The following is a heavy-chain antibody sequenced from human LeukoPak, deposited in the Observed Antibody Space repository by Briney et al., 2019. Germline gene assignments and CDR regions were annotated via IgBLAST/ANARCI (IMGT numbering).Heavy chain of an antibody. CDR1: GFTFSSYA. CDR2: ISGNSRST. D-gene: IGHD1-26*01. CDR3: ARMSGSYWSGYFQH. J-gene: IGHJ1*01. V-gene: IGHV3-23*01. Sequence: GGSLRLSCAASGFTFSSYAMSWVRQAPGKGLEWVSGISGNSRSTYHADSVKGRFTISIDNPKNTLYLQMNSLRVEDTAVYYCARMSGSYWSGYFQHWGQGTLVTVSS.